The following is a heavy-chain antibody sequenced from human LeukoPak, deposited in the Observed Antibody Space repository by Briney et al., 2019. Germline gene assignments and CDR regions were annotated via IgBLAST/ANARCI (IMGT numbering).Heavy chain of an antibody. D-gene: IGHD5-18*01. Sequence: ASVKVSCKASGYTFTGYYMHWVRQAPGQGLEWMGRINPNSGGTNYAQKFQGRVTMTRDTSISTAYMELSRLRSDDTAVYYCVRGSNSYGFLYFDYWGQGTLVTVSS. V-gene: IGHV1-2*06. J-gene: IGHJ4*02. CDR3: VRGSNSYGFLYFDY. CDR2: INPNSGGT. CDR1: GYTFTGYY.